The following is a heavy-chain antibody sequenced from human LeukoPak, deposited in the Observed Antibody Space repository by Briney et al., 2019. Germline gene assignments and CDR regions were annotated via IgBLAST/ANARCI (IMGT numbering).Heavy chain of an antibody. V-gene: IGHV1-46*03. J-gene: IGHJ3*02. CDR3: ARAPMGRAFDI. CDR1: GYTFTSYY. CDR2: INPSGGST. Sequence: ASVKVSCKASGYTFTSYYMHWVRQAPGQGLEWMGIINPSGGSTSYAQKFQGRVTMTSDTSTSTVYMELSSLRSEDTAVYYCARAPMGRAFDIWGQGTMVTVSS. D-gene: IGHD3-10*01.